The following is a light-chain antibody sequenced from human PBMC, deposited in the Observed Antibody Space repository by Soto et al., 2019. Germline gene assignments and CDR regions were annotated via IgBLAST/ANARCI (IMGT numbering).Light chain of an antibody. Sequence: EIVLTQSPGTLSLSPGERATLSCRASRSVSSSFLAWYQQKSGQAPRLIIYHASSRATGIRDRFSGSGSGTDFTLTISGLEPEDFALYFCQQYGSSPWTFGQGTKVEIK. V-gene: IGKV3-20*01. CDR3: QQYGSSPWT. CDR2: HAS. CDR1: RSVSSSF. J-gene: IGKJ1*01.